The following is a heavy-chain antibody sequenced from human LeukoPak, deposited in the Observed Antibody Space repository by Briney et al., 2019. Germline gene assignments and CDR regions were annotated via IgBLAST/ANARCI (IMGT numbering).Heavy chain of an antibody. CDR3: ARDEGCSGGSCYQSADLGDY. Sequence: GGSLRLSCAASGFTFSSYGMHWVRQAPGKGLEGVAVIWYEGSNKYYAASVKGRFTISRDNSKNTLYLQMNSLRAEDTAVYYCARDEGCSGGSCYQSADLGDYWGQGTLVTVSS. V-gene: IGHV3-33*01. CDR1: GFTFSSYG. CDR2: IWYEGSNK. D-gene: IGHD2-15*01. J-gene: IGHJ4*02.